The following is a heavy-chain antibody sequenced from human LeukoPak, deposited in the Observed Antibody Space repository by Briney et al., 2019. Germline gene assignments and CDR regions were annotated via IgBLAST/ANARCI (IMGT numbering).Heavy chain of an antibody. Sequence: GGSLRLSCAASRFTFNYYWMSWVRQAPGKGLEWVANIKQDGSEGYYVDSVKGRFTISRDNAKNSLYLQMNSLRAEDTAVYYCAREGFGEFNYWGQGTLVTVSS. CDR1: RFTFNYYW. V-gene: IGHV3-7*01. D-gene: IGHD3-10*01. CDR2: IKQDGSEG. J-gene: IGHJ4*02. CDR3: AREGFGEFNY.